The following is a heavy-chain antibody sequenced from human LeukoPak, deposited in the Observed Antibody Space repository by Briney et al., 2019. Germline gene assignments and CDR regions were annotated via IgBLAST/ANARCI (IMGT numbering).Heavy chain of an antibody. V-gene: IGHV1-8*01. D-gene: IGHD6-6*01. CDR3: ARGRGSSRRYYYYMDV. CDR2: INPNSGNT. J-gene: IGHJ6*03. Sequence: ASVKVSSTASGYTFTSYDINWVRQATGQGLEWRGWINPNSGNTGYAQKFQGKVTMTRNTSISTAYMELSSLRSEDTAVYYCARGRGSSRRYYYYMDVWGKGTTVTVSS. CDR1: GYTFTSYD.